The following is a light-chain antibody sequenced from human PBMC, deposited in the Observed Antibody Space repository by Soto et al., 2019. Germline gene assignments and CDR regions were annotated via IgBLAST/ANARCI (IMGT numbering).Light chain of an antibody. V-gene: IGKV1-9*01. CDR1: QGISSY. Sequence: DIPLTQSPSFLSASVGDRVTITCRASQGISSYLAWYQQKPGKAPNLLIYAASALQSGVPSRFSGGGSGTEFTLTISSLQPEDFGTYYCQQLNSYPLTFGGGTKVEIK. CDR3: QQLNSYPLT. CDR2: AAS. J-gene: IGKJ4*01.